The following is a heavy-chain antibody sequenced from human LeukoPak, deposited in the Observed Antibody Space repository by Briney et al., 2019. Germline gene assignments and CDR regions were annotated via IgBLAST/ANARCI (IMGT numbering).Heavy chain of an antibody. Sequence: KPSETLSLTCTVSGGSIGSYYWSWIRQPPGKGLEWIGYIYYTGSTEYHPSLKSRVTISLDTSKNQFSLKLTSVTAADTAVYYCARVYQSAEYYFDYWGQGNLVSVSS. V-gene: IGHV4-59*01. CDR1: GGSIGSYY. CDR2: IYYTGST. D-gene: IGHD2-2*01. J-gene: IGHJ4*02. CDR3: ARVYQSAEYYFDY.